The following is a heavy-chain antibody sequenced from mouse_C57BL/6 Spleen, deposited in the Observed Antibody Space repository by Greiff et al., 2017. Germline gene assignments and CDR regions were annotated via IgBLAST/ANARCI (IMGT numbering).Heavy chain of an antibody. CDR1: GYTFTNYW. CDR3: AGRANWDVRYFDV. V-gene: IGHV1-63*01. J-gene: IGHJ1*03. Sequence: VKLQESGAELVRPGTSVQMSCKASGYTFTNYWIGWAKQRPGHGLEWIGDLYPGGGYTNYNEQFKGKATLTADKSSSTAYMQFSSLTSEDSAIYYCAGRANWDVRYFDVWGTGTTVTVSS. CDR2: LYPGGGYT. D-gene: IGHD4-1*01.